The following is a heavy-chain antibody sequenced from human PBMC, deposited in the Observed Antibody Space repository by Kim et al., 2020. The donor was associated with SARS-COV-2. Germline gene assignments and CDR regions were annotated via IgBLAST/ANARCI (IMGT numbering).Heavy chain of an antibody. V-gene: IGHV4-59*08. J-gene: IGHJ6*02. CDR1: GGSISSYY. D-gene: IGHD3-22*01. CDR2: IYYSGST. Sequence: SETLSLTCTVSGGSISSYYWSWIRQPPGKGLEWIGYIYYSGSTNYNPSLKSRVTISVDTSKNQFSLKLSSVTAADTAVYYCARLRNYYDSSGYQYYYGMDVWGQGTTVTVSS. CDR3: ARLRNYYDSSGYQYYYGMDV.